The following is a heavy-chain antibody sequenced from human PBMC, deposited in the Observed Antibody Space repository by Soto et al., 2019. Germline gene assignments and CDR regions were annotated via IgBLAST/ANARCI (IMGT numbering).Heavy chain of an antibody. CDR2: ISWNSGSI. CDR1: GFTFDDYA. CDR3: AKDIGYSYARGHFDY. Sequence: GGSLRLSCAPSGFTFDDYAMHWVRQAPGKGLEWVSGISWNSGSIGYADSVKGRFTISRDNAKNSLYLQMNSLRAEDTALYYCAKDIGYSYARGHFDYWGQGTLVTVSS. V-gene: IGHV3-9*01. D-gene: IGHD5-18*01. J-gene: IGHJ4*02.